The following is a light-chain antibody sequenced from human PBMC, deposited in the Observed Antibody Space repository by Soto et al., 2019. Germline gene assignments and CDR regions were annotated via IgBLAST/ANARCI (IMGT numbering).Light chain of an antibody. J-gene: IGLJ3*02. CDR2: EVS. Sequence: QSALTQPASVSGSPGQSITISCTGTSSDVGGYNYVSWYQHHPGKAPKLMIYEVSNRPSGVSNRFSGSRSGNTASLTISGLQAEDEADYYCSSYTSNNTLGVFGGGTQLTVL. V-gene: IGLV2-14*01. CDR3: SSYTSNNTLGV. CDR1: SSDVGGYNY.